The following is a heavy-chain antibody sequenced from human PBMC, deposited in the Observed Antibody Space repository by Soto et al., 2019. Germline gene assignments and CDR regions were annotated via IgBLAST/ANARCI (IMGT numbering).Heavy chain of an antibody. CDR1: GGSISSGDYY. J-gene: IGHJ5*02. Sequence: PSETLSLTCTVSGGSISSGDYYWSWIRQPPGKGLEWIGYIYYSGSTYYNPSLKSRVTTSVDTSKNQFSPKLSSVTAADTAVYYCARVGGGSYYDSSGYYYYWFDPWGQGTLVTVSS. D-gene: IGHD3-22*01. V-gene: IGHV4-30-4*01. CDR3: ARVGGGSYYDSSGYYYYWFDP. CDR2: IYYSGST.